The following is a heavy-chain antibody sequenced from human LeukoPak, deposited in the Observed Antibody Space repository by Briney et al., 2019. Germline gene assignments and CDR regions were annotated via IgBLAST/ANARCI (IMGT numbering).Heavy chain of an antibody. CDR1: GFTFSSYA. D-gene: IGHD3-22*01. J-gene: IGHJ4*02. CDR3: AKEKSGYYDSSGYYYGFDY. CDR2: ISGSGGST. Sequence: PGGSLRLSCAASGFTFSSYAMSWVRQAPGKGLEWVSAISGSGGSTYYADSVKGRFTISRDNSKNTLYLQMNSLRAEDTAVYYCAKEKSGYYDSSGYYYGFDYWGQGTLVTVSS. V-gene: IGHV3-23*01.